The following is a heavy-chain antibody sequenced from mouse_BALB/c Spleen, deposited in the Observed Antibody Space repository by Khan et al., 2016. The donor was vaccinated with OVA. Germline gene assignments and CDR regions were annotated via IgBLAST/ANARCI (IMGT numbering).Heavy chain of an antibody. V-gene: IGHV1-61*01. CDR2: IYPYDSET. Sequence: QMQLEESGTELVRPGTSVKLSCKASGYTFTSYWMNWIQQRPEQGLEWIGRIYPYDSETYYTQKIKDQTILTVDKSFNTVYMQLSSVTSVDSAVYYCARNPFAYWGQGTLVTVSA. J-gene: IGHJ3*01. CDR3: ARNPFAY. CDR1: GYTFTSYW.